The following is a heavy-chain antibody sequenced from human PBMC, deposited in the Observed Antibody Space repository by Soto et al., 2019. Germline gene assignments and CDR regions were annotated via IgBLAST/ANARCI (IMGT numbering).Heavy chain of an antibody. D-gene: IGHD4-17*01. CDR3: VKDAAPYGDYLMGRGWFDP. CDR2: ISYDGSNT. J-gene: IGHJ5*02. Sequence: QEQLVESGGGVVQPGRSLRLSCTASGFPFSTFGIHWVRQAPGKGLEWVSLISYDGSNTYYADSVKGRFTISRDNSKXXLXXEMNSMRDEDTAVYYCVKDAAPYGDYLMGRGWFDPWGQGTLVSVSS. CDR1: GFPFSTFG. V-gene: IGHV3-30*18.